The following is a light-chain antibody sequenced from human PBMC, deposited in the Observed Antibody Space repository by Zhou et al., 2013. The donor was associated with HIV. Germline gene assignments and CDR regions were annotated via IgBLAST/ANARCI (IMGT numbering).Light chain of an antibody. V-gene: IGKV3-15*01. J-gene: IGKJ2*01. CDR3: RQYNNWPRT. CDR1: QSVSSN. Sequence: EIVMTQPPVTLSVSPGERATLSCRASQSVSSNLAWYQQKPGQAPRLLIYGASTRATGIPARFSGSGSGTEFTLTISSLQSEDFAVYYCRQYNNWPRTFGQGTKLEIK. CDR2: GAS.